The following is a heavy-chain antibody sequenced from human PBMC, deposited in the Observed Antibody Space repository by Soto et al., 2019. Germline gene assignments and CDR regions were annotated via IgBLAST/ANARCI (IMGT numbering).Heavy chain of an antibody. CDR3: ARALRFLEWLPFDY. CDR2: IYYSGST. J-gene: IGHJ4*02. D-gene: IGHD3-3*01. V-gene: IGHV4-31*03. Sequence: SETLSLTCTVSGGSISSGGYYWSWIRQHPGKGLEWIGYIYYSGSTYYNPSLKSRVTISVDTSKNQFSLKLSSVTAADTAVYYCARALRFLEWLPFDYWGQGTLVTVSS. CDR1: GGSISSGGYY.